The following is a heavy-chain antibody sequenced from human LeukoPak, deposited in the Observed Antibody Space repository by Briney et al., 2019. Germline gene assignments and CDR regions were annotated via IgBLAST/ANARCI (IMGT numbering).Heavy chain of an antibody. D-gene: IGHD1-26*01. CDR3: ARGGGFYYYMDV. V-gene: IGHV4-34*01. J-gene: IGHJ6*03. CDR1: GGSFRGYY. CDR2: INHSGNT. Sequence: PSETLSLTCAVYGGSFRGYYWSWIRQPPGKGLEWIGEINHSGNTNYNPSLKSRVTILVDTSKNQFSLKLSSVTAADTAVYYCARGGGFYYYMDVWDKGTTATVSS.